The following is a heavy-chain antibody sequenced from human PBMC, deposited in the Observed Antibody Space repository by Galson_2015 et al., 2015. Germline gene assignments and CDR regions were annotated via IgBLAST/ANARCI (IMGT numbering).Heavy chain of an antibody. CDR1: GFTFDDYA. CDR2: ISWNSGSI. Sequence: SLRLSCAASGFTFDDYAMHWVRQAPGKGLEWVSGISWNSGSIGYADSVKGRFTISRDNAKNSLYLQRNSLRAEDTALYYCAKDTGGYCSGGSCYWDAFDISGQGTMVTVAS. CDR3: AKDTGGYCSGGSCYWDAFDI. D-gene: IGHD2-15*01. V-gene: IGHV3-9*01. J-gene: IGHJ3*02.